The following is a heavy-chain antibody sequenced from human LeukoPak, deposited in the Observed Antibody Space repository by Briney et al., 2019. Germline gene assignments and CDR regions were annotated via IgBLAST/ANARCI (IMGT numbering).Heavy chain of an antibody. J-gene: IGHJ3*02. V-gene: IGHV4-34*01. Sequence: PSETLSLTCAVYGRSFSGYYWSWIRQPPGKGLEWNGEINHSGSTNYNPSLKSRVTISVDTSKSQFALKLSSVTAADTAGYYCARRSMAVAPRRAFDIWGQGRMVTVSS. D-gene: IGHD6-19*01. CDR2: INHSGST. CDR3: ARRSMAVAPRRAFDI. CDR1: GRSFSGYY.